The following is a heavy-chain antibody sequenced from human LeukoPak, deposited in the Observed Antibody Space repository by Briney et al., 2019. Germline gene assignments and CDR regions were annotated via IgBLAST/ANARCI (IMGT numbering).Heavy chain of an antibody. CDR2: IYYSGST. J-gene: IGHJ4*02. V-gene: IGHV4-59*01. Sequence: SETLSLTCTVSGGSISSYYWSWIRQPPGKGLEWIGYIYYSGSTNYNPSLKSRVTISVDTSKNQFSLKLSSVTAADTAVYYCARGYYDFWSGYWRDYYFDYWGQGTLVTVSS. CDR1: GGSISSYY. D-gene: IGHD3-3*01. CDR3: ARGYYDFWSGYWRDYYFDY.